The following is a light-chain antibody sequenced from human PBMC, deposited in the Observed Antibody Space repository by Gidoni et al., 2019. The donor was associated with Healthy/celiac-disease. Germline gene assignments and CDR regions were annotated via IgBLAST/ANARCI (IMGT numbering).Light chain of an antibody. CDR1: QSVVYSSNNKNY. J-gene: IGKJ1*01. CDR3: QQYYSTPRT. V-gene: IGKV4-1*01. Sequence: DIVMTQSPDYLAVSLGERATINCKSSQSVVYSSNNKNYLAWYQQKPGQPPKLRIYWASTRESGVPDRFSGSGSGTDFTFTISSRQAEDVAVYYCQQYYSTPRTFGQGTKVEIK. CDR2: WAS.